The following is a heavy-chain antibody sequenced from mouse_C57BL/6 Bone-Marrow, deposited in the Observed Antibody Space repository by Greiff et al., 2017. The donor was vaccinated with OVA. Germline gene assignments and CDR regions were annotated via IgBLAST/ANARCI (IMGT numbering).Heavy chain of an antibody. CDR1: GFSFNTYA. CDR3: VREKWLLPWYFDV. CDR2: IRSKSNNYAT. V-gene: IGHV10-1*01. Sequence: GGGLVQPKGSLKLSCAASGFSFNTYAMNWVRQAPGKGLEWVARIRSKSNNYATYYADSVKDRFTISRDDSESMLYLQMNNLKTEDTAMYYCVREKWLLPWYFDVWGTGTTVTVSS. D-gene: IGHD2-3*01. J-gene: IGHJ1*03.